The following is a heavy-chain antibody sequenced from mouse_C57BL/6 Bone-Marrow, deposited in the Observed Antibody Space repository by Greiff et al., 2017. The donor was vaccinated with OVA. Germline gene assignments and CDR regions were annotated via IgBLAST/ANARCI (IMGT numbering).Heavy chain of an antibody. CDR2: IDPSDSYT. CDR3: ARYPYYYGSSYAMDY. J-gene: IGHJ4*01. D-gene: IGHD1-1*01. V-gene: IGHV1-50*01. CDR1: GYTFTSYW. Sequence: QVQLQQPGAELVKPGASVKLSCKASGYTFTSYWMQWVKQRPGQGLEWIGEIDPSDSYTNYNQKFKGKATLTVDTSSSTAYMQRSSLTSEDSAVYYCARYPYYYGSSYAMDYWGQGTSVTVSS.